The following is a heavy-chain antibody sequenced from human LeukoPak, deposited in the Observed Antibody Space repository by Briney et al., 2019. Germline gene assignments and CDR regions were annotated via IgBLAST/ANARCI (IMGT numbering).Heavy chain of an antibody. CDR3: ASLGGSWQGTDAFDI. CDR1: GFTFSRYS. CDR2: ISISSSYI. Sequence: GGSLRLSCAASGFTFSRYSMNWVRQAPGKGLEWVSSISISSSYIYYADSVKGRFTMSRDNAKNSLYLQVNSLRAEDTAVYYCASLGGSWQGTDAFDIWGQGTMVTVSS. V-gene: IGHV3-21*01. D-gene: IGHD2-15*01. J-gene: IGHJ3*02.